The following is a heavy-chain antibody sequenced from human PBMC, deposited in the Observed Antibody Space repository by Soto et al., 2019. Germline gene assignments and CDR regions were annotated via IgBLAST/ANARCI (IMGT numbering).Heavy chain of an antibody. Sequence: QVQLQESGPGLVKPSDTLSLTCTISDYSINSPNWWGWLRQPPGKGLQGIGSVSYSGATYYNPSLKGRVTMAVDTPKNRFSLTLRSVTAMDTAVYYCAELRGSSFFEHWGRGALVTVSS. D-gene: IGHD6-13*01. CDR1: DYSINSPNW. CDR3: AELRGSSFFEH. V-gene: IGHV4-28*01. CDR2: VSYSGAT. J-gene: IGHJ4*02.